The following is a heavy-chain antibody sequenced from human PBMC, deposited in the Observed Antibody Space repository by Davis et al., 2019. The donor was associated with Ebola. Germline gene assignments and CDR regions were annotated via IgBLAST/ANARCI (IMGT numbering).Heavy chain of an antibody. CDR1: GYTFTSYG. CDR2: IIPILGIA. Sequence: SVKVSCKASGYTFTSYGISWVRKAPGQGLEWMGRIIPILGIANYAQKFQGRVTITADKSTSTAYMELSSLRSEDTAVYYCARDRVGATDREYFQHWGQGTLVTVSS. J-gene: IGHJ1*01. V-gene: IGHV1-69*04. D-gene: IGHD1-26*01. CDR3: ARDRVGATDREYFQH.